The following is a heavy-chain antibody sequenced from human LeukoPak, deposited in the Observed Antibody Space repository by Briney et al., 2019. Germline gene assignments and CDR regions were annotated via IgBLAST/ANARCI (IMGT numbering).Heavy chain of an antibody. J-gene: IGHJ4*02. CDR3: ARPTIAAAGNFEY. CDR1: GXTFSDYY. CDR2: ISSFSNFR. V-gene: IGHV3-11*03. D-gene: IGHD6-13*01. Sequence: GALRLSCSASGXTFSDYYMSWIRQAPGKGLEWVSHISSFSNFRSYADSVKGRFTISRDNAKNSLYLQVNSLRAEDTAVYYCARPTIAAAGNFEYWGQGTLVTVSS.